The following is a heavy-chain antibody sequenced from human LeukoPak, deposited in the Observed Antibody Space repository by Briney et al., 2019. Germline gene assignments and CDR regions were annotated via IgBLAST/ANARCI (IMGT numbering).Heavy chain of an antibody. CDR3: ARASSRTGYSQYYFDY. D-gene: IGHD3/OR15-3a*01. CDR2: INPNSGGT. V-gene: IGHV1-2*02. CDR1: GYTFTGYY. Sequence: ASVKVSCKASGYTFTGYYMHWVRQAPGQGLEWMGWINPNSGGTNYAQKFQGRVTMTRDTSISTAYMELSRLRSDDTAVYYCARASSRTGYSQYYFDYWGQGTLVTVSS. J-gene: IGHJ4*02.